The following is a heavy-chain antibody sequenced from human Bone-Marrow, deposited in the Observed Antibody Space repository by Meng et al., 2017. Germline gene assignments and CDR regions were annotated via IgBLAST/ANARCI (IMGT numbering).Heavy chain of an antibody. Sequence: QGQLVQSGAEGKKPGASVKVSCKPSGYNFPDYYIHWVRRAPGQGLEWMGRINPKSGDTHYAQKFQARVTMTGDTSISTAYMELSGLRSDDTAMYYCARDEDISAAGKLFGDYWGQGTLVTASS. D-gene: IGHD6-25*01. CDR3: ARDEDISAAGKLFGDY. V-gene: IGHV1-2*06. J-gene: IGHJ4*02. CDR2: INPKSGDT. CDR1: GYNFPDYY.